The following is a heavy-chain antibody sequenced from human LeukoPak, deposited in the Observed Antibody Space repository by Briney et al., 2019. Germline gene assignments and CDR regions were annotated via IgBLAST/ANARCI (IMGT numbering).Heavy chain of an antibody. CDR1: GYTFTTYA. CDR2: INAGNGNT. J-gene: IGHJ6*02. Sequence: ASVKVSCKASGYTFTTYAMHWVRQAPGQRLGWMGWINAGNGNTKYSQKFQGRVTITRDTSASTAYMEVSSLRSEDTAVYYCARGGITIFGVVIMRDYYGMDVWGQGTTVAVSS. V-gene: IGHV1-3*01. D-gene: IGHD3-3*01. CDR3: ARGGITIFGVVIMRDYYGMDV.